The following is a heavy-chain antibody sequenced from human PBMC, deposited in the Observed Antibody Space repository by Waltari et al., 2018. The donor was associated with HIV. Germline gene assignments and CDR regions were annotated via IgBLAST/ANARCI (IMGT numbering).Heavy chain of an antibody. Sequence: EVQLVQSGAELKKPGESLRISCKGSGYSFLSHWIGWVRQKPGKGLEWMGSIYPADSETKYSPSFQGQVTSSADKSIGTAYLHWSSLKVADTAMYYCAKLQNGFDFWGQGTRLTVSS. J-gene: IGHJ3*01. CDR2: IYPADSET. V-gene: IGHV5-51*03. CDR3: AKLQNGFDF. CDR1: GYSFLSHW.